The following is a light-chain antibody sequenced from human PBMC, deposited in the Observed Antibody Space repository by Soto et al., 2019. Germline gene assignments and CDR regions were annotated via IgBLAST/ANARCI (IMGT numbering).Light chain of an antibody. CDR1: QSVSSSY. CDR3: QQYGSSSST. CDR2: GAS. J-gene: IGKJ2*01. V-gene: IGKV3-20*01. Sequence: EIVLTQSPGTLSLSPGERATLSCRASQSVSSSYVAWYQQKPGQAPRLLIYGASSRATVIPDRFSGSGSGTDFTLTISRLEPDDFAVYYCQQYGSSSSTFGQGTKLEIK.